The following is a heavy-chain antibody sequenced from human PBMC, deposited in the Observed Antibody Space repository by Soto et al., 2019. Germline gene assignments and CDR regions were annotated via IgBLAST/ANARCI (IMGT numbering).Heavy chain of an antibody. CDR2: IYYTGST. Sequence: PSGTLSLTCTVSGGSVNSDNFYWSWIRQPPGRGLEWIGYIYYTGSTNYNPSLKSRVTISIDTSRNQFSLKLSSVTAADTAVYYCAREFSNSPEAFDSWGQGSLVTVSS. J-gene: IGHJ4*02. CDR3: AREFSNSPEAFDS. D-gene: IGHD6-6*01. V-gene: IGHV4-61*01. CDR1: GGSVNSDNFY.